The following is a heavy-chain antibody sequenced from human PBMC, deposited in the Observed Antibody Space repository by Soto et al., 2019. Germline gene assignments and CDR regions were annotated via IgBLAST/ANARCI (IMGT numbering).Heavy chain of an antibody. CDR3: ERLNIGYSSSWTFDY. CDR2: IYHSGST. CDR1: GGSISSSNW. V-gene: IGHV4-4*02. J-gene: IGHJ4*02. D-gene: IGHD6-13*01. Sequence: PSETLSLTCAVSGGSISSSNWWSWVRQPPGKGLEWIGEIYHSGSTNYNPSLKSRVTISVDKSKNQFSLKLSSVTAADTAVYYCERLNIGYSSSWTFDYWGQGTLVTVS.